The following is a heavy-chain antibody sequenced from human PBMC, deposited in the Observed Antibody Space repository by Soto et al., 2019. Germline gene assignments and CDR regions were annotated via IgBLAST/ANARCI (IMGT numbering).Heavy chain of an antibody. CDR2: INAGNGNT. J-gene: IGHJ4*02. V-gene: IGHV1-3*01. D-gene: IGHD6-19*01. CDR3: ARDLGGWPDS. CDR1: GYTFTSYA. Sequence: QVQLVQSGAEVKKPGASVKVSCKASGYTFTSYAIHWLRQAPGQRLEWMGGINAGNGNTKYSQKFQYRVTITRDTAASIAYMVLSSLRSEDTAVYYCARDLGGWPDSWGQGTLGTVSS.